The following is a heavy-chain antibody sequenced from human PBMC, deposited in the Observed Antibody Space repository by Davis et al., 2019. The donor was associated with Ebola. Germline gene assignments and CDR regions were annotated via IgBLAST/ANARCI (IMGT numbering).Heavy chain of an antibody. D-gene: IGHD5-18*01. CDR2: TYYTSKWIN. V-gene: IGHV6-1*01. CDR3: ARGWLRRGMDV. CDR1: GDSVSRKGAA. J-gene: IGHJ6*04. Sequence: HSQTLSLTCAVSGDSVSRKGAAWNWIRQSPSRGLELLGRTYYTSKWINDYAESVQSRITINPDTSENQFSLQLDSVTPEDTALYYCARGWLRRGMDVWGEGTTVTVSS.